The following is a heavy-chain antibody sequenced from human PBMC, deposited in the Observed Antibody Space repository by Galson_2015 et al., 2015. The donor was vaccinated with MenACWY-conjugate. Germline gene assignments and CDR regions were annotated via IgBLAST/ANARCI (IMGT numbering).Heavy chain of an antibody. J-gene: IGHJ6*02. D-gene: IGHD1-26*01. CDR1: GFTFRNYG. V-gene: IGHV3-30*18. CDR2: ISYDGTNK. CDR3: ANSYRYSGSYYSHYYYGMDV. Sequence: FLRLSCAASGFTFRNYGMHWVRQAPGKGLEWVAVISYDGTNKYYADSVKGRFTISRDNSKNTLYLQMNSLRAEDTAVYYCANSYRYSGSYYSHYYYGMDVWGQGTPVTVPS.